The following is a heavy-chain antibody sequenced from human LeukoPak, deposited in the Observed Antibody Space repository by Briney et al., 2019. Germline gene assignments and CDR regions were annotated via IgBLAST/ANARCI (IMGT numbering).Heavy chain of an antibody. CDR1: GFTFSSYW. V-gene: IGHV3-7*01. Sequence: GGSLRLSCAASGFTFSSYWMSWVRQAPGKGLEGVANIKQDGSEKYYVASVKGRFTISRDNAKTSLYLQMNSLRAEDTAVYYCARDDTVTTRVGFIDWGQGTLVTVSS. J-gene: IGHJ4*02. CDR2: IKQDGSEK. CDR3: ARDDTVTTRVGFID. D-gene: IGHD4-17*01.